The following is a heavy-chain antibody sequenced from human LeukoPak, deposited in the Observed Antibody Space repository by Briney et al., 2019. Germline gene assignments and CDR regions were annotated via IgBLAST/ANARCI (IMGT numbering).Heavy chain of an antibody. V-gene: IGHV3-48*03. D-gene: IGHD3-22*01. CDR1: GLTFSSYE. CDR3: AREKFYDNSGFDY. J-gene: IGHJ4*02. CDR2: ISSSGSTV. Sequence: GGSLRISCAASGLTFSSYEMNWVRQAPGQGLVWVAYISSSGSTVYYADSVKGRFTISRDNAKSSLFLQMNSLRAEDTADYYCAREKFYDNSGFDYWGQGTLVTVSS.